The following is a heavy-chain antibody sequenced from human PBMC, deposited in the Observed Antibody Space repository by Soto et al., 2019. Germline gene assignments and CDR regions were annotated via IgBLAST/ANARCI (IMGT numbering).Heavy chain of an antibody. Sequence: SVKVSCKASGLTLSSSAVQWVRQARGQRLEWMGWIVAGSGNTHYAQRCQERVSITRDMSTSTAYLELGSLRSEDTAVYYCAADPFYYDSSNYYSFDHWGQGTLVTVSS. V-gene: IGHV1-58*01. J-gene: IGHJ4*02. CDR3: AADPFYYDSSNYYSFDH. CDR2: IVAGSGNT. CDR1: GLTLSSSA. D-gene: IGHD3-22*01.